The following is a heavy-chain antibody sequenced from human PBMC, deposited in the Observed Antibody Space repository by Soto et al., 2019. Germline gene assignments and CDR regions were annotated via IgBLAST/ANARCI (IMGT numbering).Heavy chain of an antibody. CDR1: GGTFSSYT. V-gene: IGHV1-69*02. CDR2: IIPILGKT. CDR3: AKTVLEQPIDY. Sequence: QVQLVQSGAEVKKPGSSVKVSCQASGGTFSSYTINWVRQAPGQGLEWMGRIIPILGKTNYAQKFQGRVTIIVDKSTSTAYMELSSLRSEDTPVYYCAKTVLEQPIDYWGQGTLVTVSS. J-gene: IGHJ4*02. D-gene: IGHD6-13*01.